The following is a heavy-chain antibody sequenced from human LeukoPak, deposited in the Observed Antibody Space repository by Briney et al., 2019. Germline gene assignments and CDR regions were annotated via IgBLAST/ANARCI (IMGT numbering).Heavy chain of an antibody. CDR3: ARAERGWSSYLFDY. Sequence: GGPLRLSCAASGFTVSSNYMICVPQAPGKGLEWFSFIYRGGSKHYADSVKGRFTISRDNSKNTLYLQMNSLRAEDTAIYYCARAERGWSSYLFDYWGQGTLVTVSS. V-gene: IGHV3-66*01. CDR1: GFTVSSNY. CDR2: IYRGGSK. J-gene: IGHJ4*02. D-gene: IGHD6-19*01.